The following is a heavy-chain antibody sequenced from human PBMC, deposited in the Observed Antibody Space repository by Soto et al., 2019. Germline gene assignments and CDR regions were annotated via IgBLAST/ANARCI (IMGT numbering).Heavy chain of an antibody. CDR3: ARGYCSGGSCYAPLGN. CDR1: GGSFSGYY. D-gene: IGHD2-15*01. CDR2: INHSGST. V-gene: IGHV4-34*01. J-gene: IGHJ4*02. Sequence: QVQLQQWGAGLLKPSETLSLTCAVYGGSFSGYYWSWIRQPPGKGLEWIGEINHSGSTNYNPSLKSRVTISVDTSKNQFSLKLSSVTAADMAVYYCARGYCSGGSCYAPLGNWGQGTLVTVSS.